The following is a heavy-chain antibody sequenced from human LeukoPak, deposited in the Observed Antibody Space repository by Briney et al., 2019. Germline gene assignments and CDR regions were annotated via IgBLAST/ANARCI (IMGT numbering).Heavy chain of an antibody. CDR1: GASISSGGYY. D-gene: IGHD3-10*01. Sequence: SETLSLTCTVSGASISSGGYYWSWIRQHPGKGLECIGYIYYSGNTCYNPSLKSRITIAVDTSKNQFSLKLSSVTAADTAVYYCARLLWFGELLYEGYYFDYWGQGTLVTVSS. CDR2: IYYSGNT. CDR3: ARLLWFGELLYEGYYFDY. V-gene: IGHV4-31*03. J-gene: IGHJ4*02.